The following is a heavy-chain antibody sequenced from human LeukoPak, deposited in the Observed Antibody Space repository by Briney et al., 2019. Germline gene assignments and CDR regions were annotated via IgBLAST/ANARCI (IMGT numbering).Heavy chain of an antibody. CDR2: IYHSGST. J-gene: IGHJ3*02. V-gene: IGHV4-38-2*02. Sequence: PSETLSLTCTVSGYSISSGYYWGWIRQPPGKGLEWIGSIYHSGSTSYNPSLKSRVTISVDTSKNQFSLKLSSVTAADTAVYYCASGSGIYSHLVFDIWGQGTMVTVSS. CDR3: ASGSGIYSHLVFDI. CDR1: GYSISSGYY. D-gene: IGHD1-26*01.